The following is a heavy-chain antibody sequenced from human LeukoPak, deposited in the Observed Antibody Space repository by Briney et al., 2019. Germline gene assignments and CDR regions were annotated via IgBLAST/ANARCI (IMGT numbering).Heavy chain of an antibody. D-gene: IGHD2-15*01. CDR3: ANPSSSEYCSGGSCYPRAIYGMDV. CDR1: GFTFSSYG. V-gene: IGHV3-30*18. CDR2: ISYDGSNK. J-gene: IGHJ6*02. Sequence: GGSLRLSCAASGFTFSSYGMHWVRQAPGKGLEWVAVISYDGSNKYYADSVKGRFTISRDNSKNTLYLQMNSLRAEDTAVYYCANPSSSEYCSGGSCYPRAIYGMDVWGQGTTVTVSS.